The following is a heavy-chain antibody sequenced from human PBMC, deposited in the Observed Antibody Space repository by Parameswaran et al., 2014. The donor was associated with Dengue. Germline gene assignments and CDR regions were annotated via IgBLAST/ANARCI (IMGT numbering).Heavy chain of an antibody. V-gene: IGHV3-33*01. J-gene: IGHJ3*02. Sequence: RQPPGKGLEWVAVIWYDGSNKYYADSVKGRFTISRDNSKNTLYLQMNSLRAEDTAVYYCARGPEAAAGGGDAFDIWGQGTMVTVSS. D-gene: IGHD6-13*01. CDR2: IWYDGSNK. CDR3: ARGPEAAAGGGDAFDI.